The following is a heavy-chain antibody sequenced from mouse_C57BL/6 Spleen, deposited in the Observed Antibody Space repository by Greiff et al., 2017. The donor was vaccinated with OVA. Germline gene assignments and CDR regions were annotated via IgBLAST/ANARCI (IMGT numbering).Heavy chain of an antibody. J-gene: IGHJ4*01. CDR2: IYPRSGNT. V-gene: IGHV1-81*01. D-gene: IGHD2-1*01. CDR3: VYGNYSAYYAMDY. CDR1: GYTFTSYG. Sequence: VQLQQSGAELARPGASVKLSCKASGYTFTSYGISWVKQRTGQGLEWIGEIYPRSGNTYYNEKFKGKATLTADQSSSTAYMELRSLTSEDSAVYFCVYGNYSAYYAMDYWGQGTSVTVSS.